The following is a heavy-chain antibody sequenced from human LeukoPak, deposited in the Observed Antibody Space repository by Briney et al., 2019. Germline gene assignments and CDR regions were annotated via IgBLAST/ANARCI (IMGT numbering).Heavy chain of an antibody. CDR1: GFTFSDYY. D-gene: IGHD5-18*01. V-gene: IGHV4-39*01. CDR2: LFYNGDT. J-gene: IGHJ4*02. Sequence: GSLRLSCAASGFTFSDYYMSWIRQPPGKGLEWIGSLFYNGDTHHNPSLKTRVTISADTSKNQFSLKLTSVTAADTAVYYCARHWSDKWLQIYYFDYWGQGTLVTVSS. CDR3: ARHWSDKWLQIYYFDY.